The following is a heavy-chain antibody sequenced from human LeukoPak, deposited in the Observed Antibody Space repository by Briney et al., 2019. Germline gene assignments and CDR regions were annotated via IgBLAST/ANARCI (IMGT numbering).Heavy chain of an antibody. D-gene: IGHD1-26*01. CDR1: GGTFSSYA. Sequence: GASVKVSCKASGGTFSSYAISWVRQAPGQGLEWMGGIIPILGTANYAQKFQGRVTITTDESTSTAYMELSSLRSEDTAVYYCARDLGGSSDAFDIWGQGTMVTVSS. V-gene: IGHV1-69*05. J-gene: IGHJ3*02. CDR3: ARDLGGSSDAFDI. CDR2: IIPILGTA.